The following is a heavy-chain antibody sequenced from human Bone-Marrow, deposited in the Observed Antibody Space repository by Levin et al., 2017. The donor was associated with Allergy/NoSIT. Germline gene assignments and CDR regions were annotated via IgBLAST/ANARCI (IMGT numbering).Heavy chain of an antibody. CDR2: VSVDGRRK. J-gene: IGHJ4*02. CDR3: AAKYLDDYDY. CDR1: GFNFRDHD. D-gene: IGHD6-6*01. V-gene: IGHV3-30*03. Sequence: SCAASGFNFRDHDMHWVRQAPGKGLEWVAVVSVDGRRKNYADSVKGRFTISRDSSESTLYLQMNSLRTEDAALYYCAAKYLDDYDYWGQGTLVTVSS.